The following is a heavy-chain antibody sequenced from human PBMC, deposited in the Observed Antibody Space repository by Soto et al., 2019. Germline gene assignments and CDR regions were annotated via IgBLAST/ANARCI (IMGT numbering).Heavy chain of an antibody. Sequence: PSETLSLTCTVTGGSMTSGDQYWTWIRHRPGEGLEWFGYINHRGSLYYNPSLKSRVTISVDTSKNQFSLKLSSVTAADTAVYYCARVNARHAVAGTYFDYWGQGTLVTVSS. J-gene: IGHJ4*02. CDR1: GGSMTSGDQY. CDR2: INHRGSL. CDR3: ARVNARHAVAGTYFDY. D-gene: IGHD6-19*01. V-gene: IGHV4-31*03.